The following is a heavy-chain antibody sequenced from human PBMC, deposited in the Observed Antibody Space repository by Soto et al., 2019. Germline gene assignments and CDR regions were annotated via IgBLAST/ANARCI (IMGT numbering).Heavy chain of an antibody. D-gene: IGHD3-16*02. CDR2: INHSGST. CDR3: ARGPYVWGSYRWFDY. Sequence: SETLSLTCAVYGGSFSGYYWSWIRQPPGKGLEWIGEINHSGSTNYNPSLKSRVTISVDTSKNQFSLKLSSVTAADTAVYYCARGPYVWGSYRWFDYWGQGTLVTVSS. CDR1: GGSFSGYY. V-gene: IGHV4-34*01. J-gene: IGHJ4*02.